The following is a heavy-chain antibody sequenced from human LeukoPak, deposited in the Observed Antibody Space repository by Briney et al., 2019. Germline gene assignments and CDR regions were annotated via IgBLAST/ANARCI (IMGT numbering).Heavy chain of an antibody. Sequence: GGSLRLSCVASGFTFSGHGMHWVRQAPGKGLEWVTFIQYDGSIKFYADSVKGRFTISRDNSKNTLYLQMNSLSTEDTAVYYCAKDNPIEQVPGLGPGSWGQGTLVTVSS. CDR1: GFTFSGHG. CDR3: AKDNPIEQVPGLGPGS. V-gene: IGHV3-30*02. D-gene: IGHD2/OR15-2a*01. CDR2: IQYDGSIK. J-gene: IGHJ5*02.